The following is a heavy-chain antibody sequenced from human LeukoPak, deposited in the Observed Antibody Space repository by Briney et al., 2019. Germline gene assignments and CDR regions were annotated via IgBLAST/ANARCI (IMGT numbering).Heavy chain of an antibody. CDR2: ISGSGGST. D-gene: IGHD3-10*01. CDR3: ASDPRPPSLLWFGESGGY. V-gene: IGHV3-23*01. J-gene: IGHJ4*02. CDR1: GFTFSSSA. Sequence: GGSLRLSCAASGFTFSSSAMSWVRQAPGKGLEWVSGISGSGGSTSYADSVKGRFTISRDNAKNTLYLQMNSLRAEDTAVYYCASDPRPPSLLWFGESGGYWGQGTLVTVSS.